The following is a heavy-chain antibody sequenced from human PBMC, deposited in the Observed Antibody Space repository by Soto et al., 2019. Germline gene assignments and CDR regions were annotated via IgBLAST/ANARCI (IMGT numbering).Heavy chain of an antibody. CDR3: AKDWKANRGQSYYYGSGKEK. CDR1: GFTFSSYA. Sequence: GGSLRLSCAASGFTFSSYAMSWVRQAPGKGLEWVSAISGSGGSTYYADSVKGRFTISRDNSKNTLYLQMNSLRAEDTAVYYCAKDWKANRGQSYYYGSGKEKWGQGTLVTVSS. CDR2: ISGSGGST. J-gene: IGHJ4*02. V-gene: IGHV3-23*01. D-gene: IGHD3-10*01.